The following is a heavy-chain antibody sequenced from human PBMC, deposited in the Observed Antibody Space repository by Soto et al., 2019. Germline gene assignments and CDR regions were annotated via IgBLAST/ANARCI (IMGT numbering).Heavy chain of an antibody. CDR3: ARRGDYDFWSGYLRYYYYYMDV. CDR1: GFTFNNFW. CDR2: IKQDGSEK. D-gene: IGHD3-3*01. V-gene: IGHV3-7*01. Sequence: GGSLRLSCAASGFTFNNFWMSWVRQAPGKGLEWVANIKQDGSEKNYVDSVRGRFTISRDNAKNSLYLQMNSPRAEDTAVYYCARRGDYDFWSGYLRYYYYYMDVWGKGTTVTVSS. J-gene: IGHJ6*03.